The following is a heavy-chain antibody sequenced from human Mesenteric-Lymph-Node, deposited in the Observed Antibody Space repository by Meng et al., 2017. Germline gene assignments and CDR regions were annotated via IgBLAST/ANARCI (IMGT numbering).Heavy chain of an antibody. Sequence: EVQLLESGGGLVQPGGSLRLSLSASGFTFRTYGMSWVRQAPGKGLEWVSGISGSGGGTYYGDSVKGRFTISRDNSKNTLYLQMSSLRAEDTAIYYCAKGDSGWYQEYNWFDPWGQGTLVTVSS. CDR1: GFTFRTYG. CDR3: AKGDSGWYQEYNWFDP. D-gene: IGHD6-19*01. J-gene: IGHJ5*02. V-gene: IGHV3-23*01. CDR2: ISGSGGGT.